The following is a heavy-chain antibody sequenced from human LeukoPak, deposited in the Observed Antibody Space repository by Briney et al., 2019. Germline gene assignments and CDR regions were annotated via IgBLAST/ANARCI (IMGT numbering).Heavy chain of an antibody. CDR3: ARAPLLSSAFDI. CDR1: GFTFSSYG. CDR2: IYSGGST. D-gene: IGHD3-10*01. J-gene: IGHJ3*02. Sequence: PGGSLRLSCAASGFTFSSYGMHWVRQAPGKGLEWVSVIYSGGSTYYADSVKGRFTISRDNSKNTLYLQMNSLRAEDTAVYYCARAPLLSSAFDIWGQGTMVTVSS. V-gene: IGHV3-66*01.